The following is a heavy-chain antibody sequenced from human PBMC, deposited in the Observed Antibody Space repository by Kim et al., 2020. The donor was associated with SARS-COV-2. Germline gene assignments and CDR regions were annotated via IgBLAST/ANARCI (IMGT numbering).Heavy chain of an antibody. J-gene: IGHJ6*02. D-gene: IGHD3-10*01. V-gene: IGHV4-34*01. Sequence: SETLSHTCAVYGGSFSGYYWSWIRQPPGKGLEWIGEINHSGSTNYNPSLKSRVTISVDTSKNQFSLKLSSVTAADTAVYYCARVGRFSRITMVRGVISGMDVWGQGTTVTVSS. CDR3: ARVGRFSRITMVRGVISGMDV. CDR2: INHSGST. CDR1: GGSFSGYY.